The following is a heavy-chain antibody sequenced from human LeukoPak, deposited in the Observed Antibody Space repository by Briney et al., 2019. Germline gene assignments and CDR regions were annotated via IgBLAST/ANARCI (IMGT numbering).Heavy chain of an antibody. D-gene: IGHD2-15*01. CDR3: ALDIVVVVAATRQRDYYFDY. V-gene: IGHV1-18*01. J-gene: IGHJ4*02. Sequence: ASVKVSCKASGYTFTSYGISWVRQAPGQGLEGMGWISAYNGNTNYAQKLQGRVTMTTDTSTSTAYMELRSLRSDDTAVYYCALDIVVVVAATRQRDYYFDYWGQGTLVTVSS. CDR1: GYTFTSYG. CDR2: ISAYNGNT.